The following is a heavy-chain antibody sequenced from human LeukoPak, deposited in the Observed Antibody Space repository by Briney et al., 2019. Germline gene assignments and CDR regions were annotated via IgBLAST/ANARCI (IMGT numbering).Heavy chain of an antibody. Sequence: SVKVSCKASGGTFSSYAISWVRQAPGQGLEWMGGIIPIFGTANYAQKFQGRVTITADESTSTAYMELSSLRSEDTAVYYCASPRGLWFGEPSFDYWGQGTLVTVSS. V-gene: IGHV1-69*13. J-gene: IGHJ4*02. CDR2: IIPIFGTA. D-gene: IGHD3-10*01. CDR3: ASPRGLWFGEPSFDY. CDR1: GGTFSSYA.